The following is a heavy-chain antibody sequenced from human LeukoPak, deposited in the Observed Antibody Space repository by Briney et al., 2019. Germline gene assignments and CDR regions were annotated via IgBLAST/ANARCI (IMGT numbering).Heavy chain of an antibody. D-gene: IGHD3-22*01. Sequence: ASVKVSCKASGYTFTGYYMHWVRQAPGHGLEWMGWINPNSGGTNYAQKFQGRVTMTRDTSISTAYMELSRLRSDDTAVYYCASHYYDSSGYYGAYFDYWGQGTLVTVSS. V-gene: IGHV1-2*02. J-gene: IGHJ4*02. CDR2: INPNSGGT. CDR1: GYTFTGYY. CDR3: ASHYYDSSGYYGAYFDY.